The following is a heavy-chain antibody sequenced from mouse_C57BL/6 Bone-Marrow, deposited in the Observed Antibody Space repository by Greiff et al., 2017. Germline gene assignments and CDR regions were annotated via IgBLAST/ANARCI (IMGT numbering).Heavy chain of an antibody. V-gene: IGHV14-4*01. D-gene: IGHD2-4*01. Sequence: EVQLQQSGAELVRPGASVKLSCTASGFNIKDDYMHWVKQRPEQGLEWIGWIDPENGDTEYASKFQGKATITADTSSNTAYLQLSSLTSEDTAVYYCTTWPLTMITTREYYFDYWGQGTTLTVSS. J-gene: IGHJ2*01. CDR1: GFNIKDDY. CDR3: TTWPLTMITTREYYFDY. CDR2: IDPENGDT.